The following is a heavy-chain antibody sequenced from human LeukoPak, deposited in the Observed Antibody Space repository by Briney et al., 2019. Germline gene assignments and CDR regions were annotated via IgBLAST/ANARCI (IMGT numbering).Heavy chain of an antibody. CDR3: ARAISGGDDAFDI. Sequence: GESLKISCQGSGYSFTGYWIGWVRQMPGKGLEWMGVIYPGDSDTRYSPSFQGQVTISADKSISTAYLQWSSLKASDTAMYYCARAISGGDDAFDIWGQGTMVTVSS. CDR1: GYSFTGYW. CDR2: IYPGDSDT. V-gene: IGHV5-51*01. J-gene: IGHJ3*02. D-gene: IGHD2-21*02.